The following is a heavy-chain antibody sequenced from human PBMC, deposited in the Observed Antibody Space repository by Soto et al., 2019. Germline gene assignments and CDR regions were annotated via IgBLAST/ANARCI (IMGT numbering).Heavy chain of an antibody. CDR1: GYTFTSYA. V-gene: IGHV1-3*01. Sequence: GASLKVSCKASGYTFTSYAMHWVRQAPGQRLEWMGWINAGNGNTKYSQKFQGRVTITRDTSASTAYMELSSLRSEDTAVYYCARGLNGYLHYFDYWGQGTLVTVSS. J-gene: IGHJ4*02. D-gene: IGHD5-18*01. CDR2: INAGNGNT. CDR3: ARGLNGYLHYFDY.